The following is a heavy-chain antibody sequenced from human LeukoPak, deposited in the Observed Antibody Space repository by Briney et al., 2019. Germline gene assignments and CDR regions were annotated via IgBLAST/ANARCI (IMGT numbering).Heavy chain of an antibody. D-gene: IGHD6-19*01. CDR1: GYTFTGYY. J-gene: IGHJ5*02. Sequence: ASVKVSCKASGYTFTGYYMHWVRQAPGQGLEWMGRINPNIGGTIYAQKFQGRVTMTRDTSISTAYMELSSLRSDDTAVYYCARGYTSNWDNWFGPWGQGTPVTVSP. CDR2: INPNIGGT. V-gene: IGHV1-2*06. CDR3: ARGYTSNWDNWFGP.